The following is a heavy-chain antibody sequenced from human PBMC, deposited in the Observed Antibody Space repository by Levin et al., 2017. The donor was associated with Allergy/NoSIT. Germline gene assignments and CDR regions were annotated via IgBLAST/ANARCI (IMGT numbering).Heavy chain of an antibody. CDR2: ISGSAGTM. V-gene: IGHV3-48*03. CDR1: GFTFSNYE. CDR3: ARRSSGYYY. Sequence: GGSLRLSCAASGFTFSNYEMNWVRQAPGKGLEWISFISGSAGTMYYADSVEGRFTISRDNAKNSLYLQMNSLRAEDTAVYYCARRSSGYYYWGQGTLVTVSS. J-gene: IGHJ4*02. D-gene: IGHD3-22*01.